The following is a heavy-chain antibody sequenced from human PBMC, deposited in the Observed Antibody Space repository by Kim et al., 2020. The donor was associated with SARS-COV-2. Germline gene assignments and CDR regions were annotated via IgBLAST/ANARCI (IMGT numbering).Heavy chain of an antibody. D-gene: IGHD2-2*01. CDR1: GFTFSSYA. CDR2: ISGSGGST. V-gene: IGHV3-23*01. Sequence: GGSLRLSCAASGFTFSSYAMSWVRQAPGKGLEWVSAISGSGGSTYYADSVKGRFTISRDNSKNTLYLQMNSLRAEDTAVYYCAKDTRFGRDIVVVPAAKGVGYWGQGTLVTVSS. J-gene: IGHJ4*02. CDR3: AKDTRFGRDIVVVPAAKGVGY.